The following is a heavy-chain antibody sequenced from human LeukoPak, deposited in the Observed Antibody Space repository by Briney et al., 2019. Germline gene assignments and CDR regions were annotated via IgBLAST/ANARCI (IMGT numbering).Heavy chain of an antibody. Sequence: HPGGSLRLSCAASGFTFSSYGMHWVRQAPGKGLEWVAVISYDGSNKYYADSVKGRFTISRDNSKNTLYLQMNSLRDEDTAVYYCARGPDYFDYWGQGTLVTVSS. CDR1: GFTFSSYG. CDR2: ISYDGSNK. V-gene: IGHV3-30*03. CDR3: ARGPDYFDY. J-gene: IGHJ4*02.